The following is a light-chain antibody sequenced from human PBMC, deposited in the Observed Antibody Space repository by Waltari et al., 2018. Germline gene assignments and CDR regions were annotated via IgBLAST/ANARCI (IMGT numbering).Light chain of an antibody. CDR2: DDS. CDR1: NIGAKR. CDR3: QVWDSNTNHVI. Sequence: SSVLTQPPPVSLAPGTTPSITCGGNNIGAKRVPWYQQRPGQAPGLVTYDDSARPSGIPERFSGSNSGNTATLTISRVEAGDGADYYCQVWDSNTNHVIFGGGTKLTVL. J-gene: IGLJ2*01. V-gene: IGLV3-21*04.